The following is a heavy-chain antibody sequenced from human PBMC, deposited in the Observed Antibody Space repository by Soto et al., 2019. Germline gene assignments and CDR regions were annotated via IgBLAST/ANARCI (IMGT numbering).Heavy chain of an antibody. CDR1: GYTFTSYD. J-gene: IGHJ6*03. CDR2: MNPNSGNT. Sequence: QVQLVQSGAEVKKPGASVKVSCKASGYTFTSYDINWVRQATGQGLEWMGWMNPNSGNTGYAQKFQGRVTMTRNTSISTAYMALSSLRSEDTAVYYCARGPDYYGSGSLDFYYYYMDVWGKGTTVTVSS. V-gene: IGHV1-8*01. CDR3: ARGPDYYGSGSLDFYYYYMDV. D-gene: IGHD3-10*01.